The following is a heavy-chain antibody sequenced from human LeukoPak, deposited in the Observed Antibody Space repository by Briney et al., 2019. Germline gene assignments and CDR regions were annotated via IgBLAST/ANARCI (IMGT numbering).Heavy chain of an antibody. D-gene: IGHD6-13*01. J-gene: IGHJ4*02. CDR2: IYSSGST. CDR1: GVSISSGSNY. V-gene: IGHV4-39*07. CDR3: ARESSSWYNFDY. Sequence: PSETLSLTCRVSGVSISSGSNYWGWIRQPPGKTLEWIGSIYSSGSTYYNSSLKGRVIILIDTAKNHFSLNLSSVTAADTAVYYCARESSSWYNFDYWGQGTLVTVSS.